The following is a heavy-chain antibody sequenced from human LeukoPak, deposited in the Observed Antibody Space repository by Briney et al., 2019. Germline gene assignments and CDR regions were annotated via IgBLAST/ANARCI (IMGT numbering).Heavy chain of an antibody. CDR3: ARIIYSSGYYSSNWFDP. Sequence: SGPTLVNPTQTLTLTCTFSGFSLSTRGMCVSWIRQPPGKALEWLSRIDWDDDKYYSTSLKTRLTISKDTSKNQVVLTMTNMDPVDTATYYCARIIYSSGYYSSNWFDPWGQGTLVTVSS. V-gene: IGHV2-70*11. D-gene: IGHD3-22*01. J-gene: IGHJ5*02. CDR1: GFSLSTRGMC. CDR2: IDWDDDK.